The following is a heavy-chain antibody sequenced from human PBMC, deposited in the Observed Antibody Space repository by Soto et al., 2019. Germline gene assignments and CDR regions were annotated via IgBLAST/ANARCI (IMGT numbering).Heavy chain of an antibody. D-gene: IGHD2-8*01. CDR2: ISSSSSTI. CDR3: ARGGDKRYCTNGVCLAPVDY. Sequence: GGSLRLSCAASGFTFSSYSMNWVRQAPGKGLEWVSYISSSSSTIYYADSVKGRFTISRDNAKNSLYLQMNSLRAEDTAVYYCARGGDKRYCTNGVCLAPVDYWGQGTLVTVSS. CDR1: GFTFSSYS. V-gene: IGHV3-48*01. J-gene: IGHJ4*02.